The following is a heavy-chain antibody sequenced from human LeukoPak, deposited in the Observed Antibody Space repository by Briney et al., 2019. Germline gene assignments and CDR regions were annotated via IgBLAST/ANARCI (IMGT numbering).Heavy chain of an antibody. J-gene: IGHJ4*02. CDR3: AGRRRDVYNHSDY. CDR2: ITSDSSTT. Sequence: GGSLRLSCAVSGFTFSSYWMYWVRQAPGKGLVWVSRITSDSSTTFYADSVKGRFTISRDNAKNTLYLQMNSLRDEDTAVYYCAGRRRDVYNHSDYWGQGTLVTV. V-gene: IGHV3-74*01. CDR1: GFTFSSYW. D-gene: IGHD5-24*01.